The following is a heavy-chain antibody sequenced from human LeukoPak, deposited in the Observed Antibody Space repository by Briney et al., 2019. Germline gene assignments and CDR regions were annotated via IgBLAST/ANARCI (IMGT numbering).Heavy chain of an antibody. CDR1: GLTFSSYA. CDR2: ISGSGGST. CDR3: AKDDYSNRGFFDY. Sequence: PGGSLRLSCAASGLTFSSYAMSWVRQAPGKGLEWVSAISGSGGSTYYADSVKGRFTISRDNSKNTLYLQMNSLRAEDTAVYYCAKDDYSNRGFFDYWGQGTLVTVSA. J-gene: IGHJ4*02. D-gene: IGHD4-11*01. V-gene: IGHV3-23*01.